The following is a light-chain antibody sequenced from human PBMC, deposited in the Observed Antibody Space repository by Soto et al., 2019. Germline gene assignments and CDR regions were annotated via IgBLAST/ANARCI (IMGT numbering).Light chain of an antibody. CDR2: GAS. V-gene: IGKV3-15*01. Sequence: EVVMTQSPATLSVSPGERATLSCRASQNVSSNLAWYQQKPGQAPRLLIYGASTRATGIPARFSGSGSGTEFTITISSLQPEDFAVYYCQQYNNGPXKFGQGTKVDI. CDR1: QNVSSN. CDR3: QQYNNGPXK. J-gene: IGKJ1*01.